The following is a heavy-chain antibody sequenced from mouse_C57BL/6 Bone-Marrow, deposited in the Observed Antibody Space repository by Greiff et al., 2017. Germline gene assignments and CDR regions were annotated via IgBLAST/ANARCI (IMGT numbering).Heavy chain of an antibody. D-gene: IGHD1-1*01. CDR1: GYTFTGYW. J-gene: IGHJ2*01. Sequence: VQLQQSGAELMKPGASVKLSCKATGYTFTGYWIEWVKQRPGHGLEWIGEILPGSGSTNYNEKFKGKDTFTADTSSNTAYMQLSSLTTEDSAIXDYSRKCFITTVVHYWGQGTTLTVSS. V-gene: IGHV1-9*01. CDR2: ILPGSGST. CDR3: SRKCFITTVVHY.